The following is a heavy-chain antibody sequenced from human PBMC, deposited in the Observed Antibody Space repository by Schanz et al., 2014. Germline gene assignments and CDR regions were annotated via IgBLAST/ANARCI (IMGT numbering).Heavy chain of an antibody. D-gene: IGHD2-8*02. Sequence: PGLFPPSSPLSLTCTVSGGSISSHFWSWIRQPPGKGLEWIGYMYHSGSSNYNPSLKSRVTISVDTSKNQFSLKMTSLTAADTAVYFCARVGGGILTSWYSLDSWGQGTLVTVSS. CDR3: ARVGGGILTSWYSLDS. V-gene: IGHV4-59*11. CDR1: GGSISSHF. J-gene: IGHJ4*02. CDR2: MYHSGSS.